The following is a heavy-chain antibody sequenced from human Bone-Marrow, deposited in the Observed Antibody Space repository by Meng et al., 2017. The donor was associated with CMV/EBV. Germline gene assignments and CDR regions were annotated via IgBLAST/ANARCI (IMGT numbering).Heavy chain of an antibody. Sequence: ASVKVSCKASGYTFTSYGISWVRQAPGQGLEWMGWISAYNGNTNYAQKLQGRVTMTTDTSTSTAYMELRSLRSDDTAVYYCARHNQNWNLLNSGAFDIWGQGTMVTVSS. D-gene: IGHD1-7*01. CDR2: ISAYNGNT. CDR3: ARHNQNWNLLNSGAFDI. CDR1: GYTFTSYG. J-gene: IGHJ3*02. V-gene: IGHV1-18*01.